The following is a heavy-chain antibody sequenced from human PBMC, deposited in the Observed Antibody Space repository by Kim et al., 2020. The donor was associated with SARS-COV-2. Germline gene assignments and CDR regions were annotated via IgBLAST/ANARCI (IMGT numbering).Heavy chain of an antibody. J-gene: IGHJ3*02. V-gene: IGHV3-33*01. CDR2: IWYDGSNK. Sequence: GGSLRLSCVASGFTFSSYGMHWVRQAPGKGLEWVAVIWYDGSNKYYADSVKGRFTISRDNSKNTLYLQMNSLRAEDTAVYYCARGYYDSSGYYVFHAFDIWGQGTMVTVSS. CDR1: GFTFSSYG. D-gene: IGHD3-22*01. CDR3: ARGYYDSSGYYVFHAFDI.